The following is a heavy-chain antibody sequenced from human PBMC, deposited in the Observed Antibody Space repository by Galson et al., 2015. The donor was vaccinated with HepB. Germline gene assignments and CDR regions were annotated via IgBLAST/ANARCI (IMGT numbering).Heavy chain of an antibody. CDR3: ARDKRDGYMRMPGDHSYYYGMDV. CDR1: GYTFTSYG. CDR2: ISAYNGNT. Sequence: SVKISCKASGYTFTSYGISWVRQAPGQGLEWMGWISAYNGNTNYAQKLQGRVTMTTDTSTSTAYMELRSLRSDDTAVYYCARDKRDGYMRMPGDHSYYYGMDVWGQGTTVTVSS. J-gene: IGHJ6*02. V-gene: IGHV1-18*04. D-gene: IGHD5-24*01.